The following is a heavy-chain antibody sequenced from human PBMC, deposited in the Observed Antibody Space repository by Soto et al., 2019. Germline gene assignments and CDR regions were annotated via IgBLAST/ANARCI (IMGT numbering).Heavy chain of an antibody. CDR3: ARGPPVLRFLEWLLPFDP. CDR1: GGSISSYY. V-gene: IGHV4-59*01. J-gene: IGHJ5*02. D-gene: IGHD3-3*01. Sequence: SETLSLTCTVSGGSISSYYWSWIRQPPGKGLEWIGYIYYSGSTNYNPSLKSRVTISVDTSKNQFSLKLSSVTAADTAVYYCARGPPVLRFLEWLLPFDPWGQGTLVTVSS. CDR2: IYYSGST.